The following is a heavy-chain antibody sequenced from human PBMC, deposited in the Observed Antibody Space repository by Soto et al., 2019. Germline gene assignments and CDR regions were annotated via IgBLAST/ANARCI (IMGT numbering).Heavy chain of an antibody. V-gene: IGHV3-48*02. CDR1: GFAFSSYS. J-gene: IGHJ6*02. Sequence: GGSLRLSCAASGFAFSSYSMNWVRQAPGKGLEWVSYISSSSSTIYYADSVKGRFTISRDNAKNSLYLQMNSLRDEDTAVYYCARDGVGARTNYYYYGMDVWGQGTTVTVSS. CDR3: ARDGVGARTNYYYYGMDV. CDR2: ISSSSSTI. D-gene: IGHD1-26*01.